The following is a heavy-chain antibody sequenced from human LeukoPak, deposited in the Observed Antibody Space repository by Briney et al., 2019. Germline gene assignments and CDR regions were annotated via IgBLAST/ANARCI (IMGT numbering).Heavy chain of an antibody. Sequence: SETLSLTCTVSGGSISSGGYYWRWIRQHPGKGLEWIGYIYYSGSTYYNPSLKSRVTISVDTSKNQFSLKLSSVTAADTAVYYCASAVEYYDFWSGYLKYFQHWGQGTLVTVSS. V-gene: IGHV4-31*03. D-gene: IGHD3-3*01. CDR2: IYYSGST. CDR1: GGSISSGGYY. J-gene: IGHJ1*01. CDR3: ASAVEYYDFWSGYLKYFQH.